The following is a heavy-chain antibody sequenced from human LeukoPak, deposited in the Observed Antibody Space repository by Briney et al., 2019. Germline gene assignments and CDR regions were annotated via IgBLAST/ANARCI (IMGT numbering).Heavy chain of an antibody. Sequence: PSETLSLTCAVYGGSFSGNYWSWIRQPPGKGLEWIGEMDHSGSTNYNPSLKSRVTISVDTSKNQFSLKLRSVTAADTAVYYCARVRARYSSSWYVYHYYGMDVWGQGTTVTVSS. CDR3: ARVRARYSSSWYVYHYYGMDV. D-gene: IGHD6-13*01. CDR2: MDHSGST. J-gene: IGHJ6*02. CDR1: GGSFSGNY. V-gene: IGHV4-34*01.